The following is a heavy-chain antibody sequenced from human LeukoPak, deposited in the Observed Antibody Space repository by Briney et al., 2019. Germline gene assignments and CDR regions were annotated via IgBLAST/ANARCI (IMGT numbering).Heavy chain of an antibody. V-gene: IGHV4-39*01. CDR2: IYSSGST. Sequence: PSETLSLTCTVSGGSISSSSYYWGWIRQPPGKGLEWIGSIYSSGSTYYNPSLKSRVTISVDTSTNQFSLKLSSVTAADTAVYYCARGYGDTDLVGAFDIWGQGTMVTVSS. CDR1: GGSISSSSYY. J-gene: IGHJ3*02. D-gene: IGHD4-17*01. CDR3: ARGYGDTDLVGAFDI.